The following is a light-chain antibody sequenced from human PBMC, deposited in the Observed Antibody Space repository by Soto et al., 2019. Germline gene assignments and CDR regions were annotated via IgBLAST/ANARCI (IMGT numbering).Light chain of an antibody. CDR1: RSNLGAGYD. CDR3: QSYDSSLSGVV. J-gene: IGLJ2*01. V-gene: IGLV1-40*01. Sequence: QSVLTQPPSVSGAPGQRVTISCTGSRSNLGAGYDVHWYQHLPGTAPKLFIYANDNRPSGVPDRFSGSKSDTSASLAITGLQAEDEADYYCQSYDSSLSGVVFGGGIKLTVL. CDR2: AND.